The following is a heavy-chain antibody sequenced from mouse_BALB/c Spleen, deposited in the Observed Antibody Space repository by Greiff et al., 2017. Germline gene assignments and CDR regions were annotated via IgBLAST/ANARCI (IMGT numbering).Heavy chain of an antibody. CDR2: IYWDDDK. J-gene: IGHJ3*01. Sequence: QVTLKVSGPGILQPSQTLSLTCSFSGFSLSTSGMGVSWIRQPSGKGLEWLAHIYWDDDKRYNPSLKSRRTISKDTSRNQVFLKITRVDTADTATYSCAVYGNYVWSYWGQGTLVTVSA. V-gene: IGHV8-12*01. CDR3: AVYGNYVWSY. CDR1: GFSLSTSGMG. D-gene: IGHD2-1*01.